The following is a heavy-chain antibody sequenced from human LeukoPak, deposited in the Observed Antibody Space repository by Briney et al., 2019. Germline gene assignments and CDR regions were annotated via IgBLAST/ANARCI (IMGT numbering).Heavy chain of an antibody. CDR1: GGSISSYY. V-gene: IGHV4-59*01. Sequence: SETLSLTCTVSGGSISSYYWSWIRQPPGKGLEWIGYIYYSGSTNYNPSLKSRVTISVDTSKNQFSLKLSSVTAADTAVYYCARCRPRYSYGYVPYYYYYYMDVWGKGTTVTISS. D-gene: IGHD5-18*01. J-gene: IGHJ6*03. CDR3: ARCRPRYSYGYVPYYYYYYMDV. CDR2: IYYSGST.